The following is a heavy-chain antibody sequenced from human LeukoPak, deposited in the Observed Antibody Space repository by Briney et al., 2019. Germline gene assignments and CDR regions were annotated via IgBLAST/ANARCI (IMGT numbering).Heavy chain of an antibody. J-gene: IGHJ3*02. CDR1: GFTSSNYA. CDR2: ISGSDGST. V-gene: IGHV3-23*01. CDR3: AGDRAYPNDVFNI. Sequence: GGSLRLSCAASGFTSSNYAMSWVRQAPGKGLEWVSAISGSDGSTWYADSVKGRFTISRDNSKNTLYLHMNSLRDEDTALYYCAGDRAYPNDVFNIWGQGTMITVS. D-gene: IGHD2-21*01.